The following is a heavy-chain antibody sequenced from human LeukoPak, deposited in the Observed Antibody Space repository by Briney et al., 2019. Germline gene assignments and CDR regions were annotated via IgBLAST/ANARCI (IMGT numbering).Heavy chain of an antibody. CDR1: GFTFSSYA. Sequence: GGSLRLSCAASGFTFSSYAMHWVRQAPGKGLEWVAVISYDGSNKYYADSVKGRFTISRDNSKNTLYLQMNSLRAEDTAVYYCASKILGYQLQIDYYFDYWGQGTLVTVSS. D-gene: IGHD2-2*01. V-gene: IGHV3-30-3*01. J-gene: IGHJ4*02. CDR2: ISYDGSNK. CDR3: ASKILGYQLQIDYYFDY.